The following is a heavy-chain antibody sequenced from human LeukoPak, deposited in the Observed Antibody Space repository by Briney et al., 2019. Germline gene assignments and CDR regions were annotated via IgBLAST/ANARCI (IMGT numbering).Heavy chain of an antibody. CDR1: GFTFSSYS. CDR2: ISSSSSYI. Sequence: GGSLRLPCAASGFTFSSYSMNWVRQAPGKGLEWVSSISSSSSYIYYADSVKGRFTISRDNAKNSLYLQRNSLRAEDTAVYYCARALHGIAVAGRSWCEDYWGQGTLVTVSS. CDR3: ARALHGIAVAGRSWCEDY. J-gene: IGHJ4*02. V-gene: IGHV3-21*01. D-gene: IGHD6-19*01.